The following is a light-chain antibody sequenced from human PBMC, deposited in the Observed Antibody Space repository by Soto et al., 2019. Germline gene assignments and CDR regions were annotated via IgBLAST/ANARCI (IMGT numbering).Light chain of an antibody. CDR3: QHFNNWPPA. CDR1: QSVSSN. CDR2: DAS. V-gene: IGKV3-15*01. Sequence: EIVLTRSPGTLSLSPVEIAALSFMASQSVSSNLAWYQQNPGQAPRLLIYDASTRAPGIPVRFSGSGFETEFTLTISSLQSEDFAVYYCQHFNNWPPAFGPGTKVDIK. J-gene: IGKJ3*01.